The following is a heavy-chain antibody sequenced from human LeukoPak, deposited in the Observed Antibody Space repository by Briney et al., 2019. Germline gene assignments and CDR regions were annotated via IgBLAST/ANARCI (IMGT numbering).Heavy chain of an antibody. CDR1: GDSINSGGYY. CDR2: IYCSGST. D-gene: IGHD3-22*01. V-gene: IGHV4-31*03. J-gene: IGHJ1*01. Sequence: TSETLSLTCTVSGDSINSGGYYWSWIRQHPGKGLEWIGYIYCSGSTYYSPSLRSRVSLSLDTSKNQVSLKLSSVTAADTAVYYCATQANFYDSSGYFHHWGQGTLVTVSS. CDR3: ATQANFYDSSGYFHH.